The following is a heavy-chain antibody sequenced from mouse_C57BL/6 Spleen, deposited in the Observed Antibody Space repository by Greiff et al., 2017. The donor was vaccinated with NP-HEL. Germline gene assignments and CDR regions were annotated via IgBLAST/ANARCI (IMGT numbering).Heavy chain of an antibody. CDR2: IDPENGDT. D-gene: IGHD1-1*01. Sequence: VQLQQSGAELVRPGASVKLSCTASGFNIKDDYMHWVKQRPEQGLEWIGWIDPENGDTEYASKFQGKATITADPSSNTAYLQLSSLTSEDTAVYYCTTPGSSYPHWYFDVWGTGTTVTVSS. CDR1: GFNIKDDY. V-gene: IGHV14-4*01. J-gene: IGHJ1*03. CDR3: TTPGSSYPHWYFDV.